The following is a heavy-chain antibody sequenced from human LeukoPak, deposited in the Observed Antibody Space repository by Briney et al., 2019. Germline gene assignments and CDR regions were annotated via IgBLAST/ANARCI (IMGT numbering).Heavy chain of an antibody. CDR2: IKQDGSEK. V-gene: IGHV3-7*03. Sequence: SGGSLRLSCAASGFTFSSYWMSWVCQAPGKGLEWVANIKQDGSEKYYVDSVKGRFTISRDNAKNSLYLQMNSLRAGDTALYYCARDYYGSGSYYPDKFDYWGQGTLVTVSS. D-gene: IGHD3-10*01. CDR1: GFTFSSYW. CDR3: ARDYYGSGSYYPDKFDY. J-gene: IGHJ4*02.